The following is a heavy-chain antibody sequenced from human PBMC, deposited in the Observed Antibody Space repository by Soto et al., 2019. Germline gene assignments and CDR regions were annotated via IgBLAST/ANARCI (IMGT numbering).Heavy chain of an antibody. V-gene: IGHV3-33*03. Sequence: QVHLVESGGGVVQPGGSLRLSCAGSGFTFSDYGMHWVRQAPGKGLEWVAVLWYDGSGEYYTDSVRGRFTISRVNSKNTRYLQMNILRDEDTGVYYCALDSVRFLEHFSKDYFDYWGQGTRVTVSS. D-gene: IGHD3-3*01. CDR1: GFTFSDYG. CDR2: LWYDGSGE. CDR3: ALDSVRFLEHFSKDYFDY. J-gene: IGHJ4*02.